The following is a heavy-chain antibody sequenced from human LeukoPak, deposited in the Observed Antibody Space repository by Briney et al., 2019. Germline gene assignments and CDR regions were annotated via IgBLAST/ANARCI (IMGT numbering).Heavy chain of an antibody. CDR2: INHSGST. CDR1: GGSFSGYY. D-gene: IGHD1-26*01. CDR3: ARGRGSPPRYYYYYMHV. J-gene: IGHJ6*03. V-gene: IGHV4-34*01. Sequence: SETLSLTCAVYGGSFSGYYWSWIRQPPGKGLERIGEINHSGSTNYNPSLKSRVTISVDTSKNQFSLKLSSVTAADTAVYYCARGRGSPPRYYYYYMHVWGKGTTVTVSS.